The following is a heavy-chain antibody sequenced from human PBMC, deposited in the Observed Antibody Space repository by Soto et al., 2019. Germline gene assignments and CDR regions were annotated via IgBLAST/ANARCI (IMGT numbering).Heavy chain of an antibody. CDR1: GFSFTSYA. D-gene: IGHD4-17*01. J-gene: IGHJ4*02. CDR3: ARVGYGDLAQ. Sequence: GGSLRLSCVASGFSFTSYAMAWVRQAPGMGLEWVCTVTLSGDYTYYADPVKGRFTISRDNSKNTVYLQLSSLRADDTAVYYCARVGYGDLAQWGQGTWVTVSS. V-gene: IGHV3-23*01. CDR2: VTLSGDYT.